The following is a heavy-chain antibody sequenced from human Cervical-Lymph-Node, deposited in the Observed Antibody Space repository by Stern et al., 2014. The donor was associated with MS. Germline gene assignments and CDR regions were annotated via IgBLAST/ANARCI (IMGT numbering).Heavy chain of an antibody. V-gene: IGHV1-18*01. CDR1: GYTFTNTG. J-gene: IGHJ4*02. CDR3: ARGDDKTSYDY. D-gene: IGHD1-1*01. Sequence: VQLVESGAEVKKPGASVKVSCKASGYTFTNTGINWVRLAPGQGPEWMGWVSTYNGNKKYAQKLRGRGTMTTDTSTSTAYMELRSLRSDDTAVYYCARGDDKTSYDYWGQGTLVTVSS. CDR2: VSTYNGNK.